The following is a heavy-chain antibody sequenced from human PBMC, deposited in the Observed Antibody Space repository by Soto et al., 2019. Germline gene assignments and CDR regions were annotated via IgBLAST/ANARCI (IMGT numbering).Heavy chain of an antibody. CDR2: IDPSDSYT. D-gene: IGHD6-13*01. CDR3: ASSSSWYRRVNYYYYGMDV. CDR1: GYSFTSYW. Sequence: GESLKISCKGSGYSFTSYWISWVRQMPGKGLEWMGRIDPSDSYTNYSPSFQGHVTISAGKSISTAYLQWSSLKASDTAMYYCASSSSWYRRVNYYYYGMDVWGQGTTVTVSS. J-gene: IGHJ6*02. V-gene: IGHV5-10-1*01.